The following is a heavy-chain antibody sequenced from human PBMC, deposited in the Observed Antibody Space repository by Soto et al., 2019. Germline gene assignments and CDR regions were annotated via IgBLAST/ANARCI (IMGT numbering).Heavy chain of an antibody. CDR1: GDSVSNYY. D-gene: IGHD1-1*01. J-gene: IGHJ6*02. Sequence: SETLSLTCTVSGDSVSNYYWSWIRQPPGKGLEWIGYIYYSGSTDYNPSLRSRVTISVDMSKNQFSLKLSSVTAADTAVYYCARHWGTTSAYYYGMDVWGQGTTVTVPS. CDR3: ARHWGTTSAYYYGMDV. V-gene: IGHV4-59*02. CDR2: IYYSGST.